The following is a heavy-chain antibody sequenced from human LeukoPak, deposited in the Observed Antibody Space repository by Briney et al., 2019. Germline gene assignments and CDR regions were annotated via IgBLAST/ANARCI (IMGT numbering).Heavy chain of an antibody. CDR3: VRENHGSFDY. J-gene: IGHJ4*02. V-gene: IGHV3-21*01. CDR2: ISSSSTYI. CDR1: GFSFSSYY. D-gene: IGHD1-14*01. Sequence: GGSLRLSCAASGFSFSSYYVKWVRQAPGKGVEWVSCISSSSTYIYYADSVRRRFAISRDNAKNSLYLQMNSLRAEDTAVYYCVRENHGSFDYWGQGSLVTVSS.